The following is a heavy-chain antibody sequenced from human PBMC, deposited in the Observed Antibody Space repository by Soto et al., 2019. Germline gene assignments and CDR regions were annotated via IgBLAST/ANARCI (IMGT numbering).Heavy chain of an antibody. CDR1: EFTFSDYG. D-gene: IGHD6-19*01. CDR2: IWHDGSEK. J-gene: IGHJ4*02. CDR3: AREGSVAGTSLIDY. Sequence: QVRLVESGGGVVQPGRSLRLSCAASEFTFSDYGMHWVRQAPGKGLEWVAVIWHDGSEKYYADSVKGRFSISRDNSKNTLYLQMSSLSVYDTAVYYCAREGSVAGTSLIDYWGRGALVTVSS. V-gene: IGHV3-33*01.